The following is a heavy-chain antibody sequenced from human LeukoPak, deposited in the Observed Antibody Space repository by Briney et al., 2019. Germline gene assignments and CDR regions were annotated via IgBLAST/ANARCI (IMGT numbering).Heavy chain of an antibody. CDR3: TRGAGWLIDY. J-gene: IGHJ4*02. D-gene: IGHD3-16*01. CDR1: GGSFSGYY. CDR2: INHSGST. Sequence: SETLSLTCAVYGGSFSGYYWSWIRQPPGKGLEWIGEINHSGSTNYNPSLKSRVTMSVDTSKNQFSLKLNSLTTADTAVYYCTRGAGWLIDYWGQGILVTVSS. V-gene: IGHV4-34*01.